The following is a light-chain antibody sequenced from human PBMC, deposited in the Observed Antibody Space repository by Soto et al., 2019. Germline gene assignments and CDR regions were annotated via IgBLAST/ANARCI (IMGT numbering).Light chain of an antibody. CDR2: DVN. V-gene: IGLV2-14*03. CDR3: SSYTRSSSVI. Sequence: QSALTQPASVSGSPGQSIAISCTGTSSDIGAYAYVSWYQQHPGKIPKLIVFDVNYRPSGVSSRVSGSKSGNTASLTISGLQAEDEAVYYCSSYTRSSSVIFGGGTKLTVL. J-gene: IGLJ2*01. CDR1: SSDIGAYAY.